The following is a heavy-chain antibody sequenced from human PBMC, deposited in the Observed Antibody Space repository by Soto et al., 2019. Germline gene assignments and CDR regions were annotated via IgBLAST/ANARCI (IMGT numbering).Heavy chain of an antibody. CDR1: GGSFTSNNW. J-gene: IGHJ4*02. Sequence: AXETLSLTCAVAGGSFTSNNWWTWFRQPPGQGLEWIGEIYRTGSTNYNPSLKSRVTISLDKSENQFSLKVTSLTAADTAVYYCASRDPGTSVDYWGQGTLVTVSS. V-gene: IGHV4-4*02. CDR2: IYRTGST. CDR3: ASRDPGTSVDY. D-gene: IGHD1-7*01.